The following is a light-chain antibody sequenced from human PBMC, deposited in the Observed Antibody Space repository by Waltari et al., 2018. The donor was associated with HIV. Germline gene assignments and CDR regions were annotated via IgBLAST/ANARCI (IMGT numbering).Light chain of an antibody. Sequence: QTVVTQEPSLTVSPGGTVPVTCASSTGAVTSDYYPNWFQQKPGQVPRSLIYSTSKKHPWPPARFAGCLRGGKAALTLSGVQPEDEADYYGLLCYGGAQRDVCGTGTKVTVL. J-gene: IGLJ1*01. CDR1: TGAVTSDYY. V-gene: IGLV7-43*01. CDR2: STS. CDR3: LLCYGGAQRDV.